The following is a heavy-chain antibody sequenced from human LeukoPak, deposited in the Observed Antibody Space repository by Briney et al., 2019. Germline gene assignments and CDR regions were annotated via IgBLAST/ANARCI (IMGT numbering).Heavy chain of an antibody. CDR3: ARQGAGRSWPNYYYYGMDV. CDR2: IYYSGST. J-gene: IGHJ6*02. V-gene: IGHV4-39*01. D-gene: IGHD6-13*01. Sequence: SETLSLPCTVSGGSISSSSYYWGWIRQPPGKGLEWIGSIYYSGSTYYNPSLKSRVTISVDTSKNQFSLKLSSVTAADTAVYYCARQGAGRSWPNYYYYGMDVWGQGTTVTVSS. CDR1: GGSISSSSYY.